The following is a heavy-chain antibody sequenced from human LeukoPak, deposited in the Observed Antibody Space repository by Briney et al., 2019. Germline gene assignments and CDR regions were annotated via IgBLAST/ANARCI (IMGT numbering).Heavy chain of an antibody. CDR1: GGSISRGGSY. CDR3: AREYDSSGYPGYNWFDP. J-gene: IGHJ5*02. D-gene: IGHD3-22*01. Sequence: SQTLSLTCTVSGGSISRGGSYWSWIRQHPGKGLEWIGYIYYSGSTYYNPSLKSRVTISVDTSKNQFSLKLSSVTAADTAVYYCAREYDSSGYPGYNWFDPWGQGTLVTVSS. CDR2: IYYSGST. V-gene: IGHV4-31*03.